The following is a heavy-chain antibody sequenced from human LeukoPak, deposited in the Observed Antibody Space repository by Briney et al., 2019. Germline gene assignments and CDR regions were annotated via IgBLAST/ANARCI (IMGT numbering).Heavy chain of an antibody. V-gene: IGHV1-2*06. CDR2: VNPNSGGT. CDR1: GYTFTGYY. Sequence: GASVKVSCKASGYTFTGYYMHWVRQAPGQGLERMGRVNPNSGGTNYAQKFQGRVTMTRDTSISTAYMELSRLRSDDTAVYYCARDDLFRGGSDYWGQGTLVTVSS. CDR3: ARDDLFRGGSDY. J-gene: IGHJ4*02. D-gene: IGHD3-16*01.